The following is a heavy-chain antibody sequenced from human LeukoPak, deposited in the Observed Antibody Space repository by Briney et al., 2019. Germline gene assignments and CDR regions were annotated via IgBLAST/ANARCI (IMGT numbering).Heavy chain of an antibody. CDR3: ARDWGSVADDALDI. Sequence: ASVKVSYKASGGTFSSYAISWVRQAPGQGLEWMGRIIPILGIANYAQKFQGRVTITADKSTSTAYMELSSLRSEDTAGYYCARDWGSVADDALDIWGQGTMVTVSS. CDR2: IIPILGIA. V-gene: IGHV1-69*04. CDR1: GGTFSSYA. D-gene: IGHD7-27*01. J-gene: IGHJ3*02.